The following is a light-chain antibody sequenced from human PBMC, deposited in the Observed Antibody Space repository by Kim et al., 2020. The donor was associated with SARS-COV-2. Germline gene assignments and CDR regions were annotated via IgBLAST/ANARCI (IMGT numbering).Light chain of an antibody. J-gene: IGKJ2*01. CDR1: QTVRTS. Sequence: EIVLTQSPATLSLSPGERATLSCRASQTVRTSFAWYQQKPGQAPRLLIYDTSNRATGIPAKFSGSGSGTDFTLTISSLEPADSAVYYCQQRANWPFGQGTKLEI. CDR2: DTS. V-gene: IGKV3-11*01. CDR3: QQRANWP.